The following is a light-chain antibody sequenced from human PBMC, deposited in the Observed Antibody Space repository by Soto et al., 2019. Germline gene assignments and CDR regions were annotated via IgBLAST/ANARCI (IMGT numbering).Light chain of an antibody. V-gene: IGKV3-20*01. CDR1: QSVSSNY. Sequence: EIVLTQSPGTLSLSPGERATLSCSASQSVSSNYLAWYQQKPGQAPRLLIYGPSTRATGNPDRFSGSGSGTDFPLTISRLEPEDVAVYYCQLYDNSLYTFGQGTMLDIK. CDR3: QLYDNSLYT. J-gene: IGKJ2*01. CDR2: GPS.